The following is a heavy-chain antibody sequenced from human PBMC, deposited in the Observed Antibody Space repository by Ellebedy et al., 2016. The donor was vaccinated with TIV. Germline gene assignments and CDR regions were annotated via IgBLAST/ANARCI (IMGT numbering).Heavy chain of an antibody. CDR1: GYTFISYT. CDR2: INAGNGNT. D-gene: IGHD2-15*01. V-gene: IGHV1-3*01. Sequence: AASVKVSCKASGYTFISYTMHWVRQAPGQRLEWMGWINAGNGNTKYSQKFQGRVTITRDTSASTAYMELSSLRSEDTAVYYCARDACRTFSGGRCYSHYYGMDVWGQGTTVTASS. J-gene: IGHJ6*02. CDR3: ARDACRTFSGGRCYSHYYGMDV.